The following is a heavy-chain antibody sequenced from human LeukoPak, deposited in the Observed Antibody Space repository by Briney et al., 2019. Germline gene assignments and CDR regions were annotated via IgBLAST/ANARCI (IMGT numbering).Heavy chain of an antibody. V-gene: IGHV1-69*13. CDR2: IIPIFGTA. J-gene: IGHJ4*02. Sequence: ASVKVSCKASGGTFSSYAISWVRQAPGQGLEWMGGIIPIFGTANYAQKFQGRVTITADESTSTAYMELSSLRSEDTAVYYCARGPYCGGDCLVASRWWGQGTLVTVFS. D-gene: IGHD2-21*02. CDR3: ARGPYCGGDCLVASRW. CDR1: GGTFSSYA.